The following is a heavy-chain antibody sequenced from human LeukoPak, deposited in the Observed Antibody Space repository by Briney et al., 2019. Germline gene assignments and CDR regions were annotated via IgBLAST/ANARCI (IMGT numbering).Heavy chain of an antibody. V-gene: IGHV3-48*03. D-gene: IGHD3/OR15-3a*01. Sequence: GGSLRLSCAASGFTFSTYEMNWVRQAPGEGLEWVSYIHTSGSIIYYADSVKGRFTISRDNAKNSLYLQMSSLRVEDTAVYYCARDPPGTVSFDYWGQGTLVTVSS. J-gene: IGHJ4*02. CDR3: ARDPPGTVSFDY. CDR1: GFTFSTYE. CDR2: IHTSGSII.